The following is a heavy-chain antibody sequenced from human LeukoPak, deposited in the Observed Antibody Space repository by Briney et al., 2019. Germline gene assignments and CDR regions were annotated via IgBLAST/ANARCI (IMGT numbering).Heavy chain of an antibody. CDR1: GFIFSTYS. J-gene: IGHJ4*02. D-gene: IGHD3-3*01. Sequence: GGSLRLSCAASGFIFSTYSMNWVRQAPGKGLEWGSSISGSSIYVYYSDSVRGRFTISRDNAKKPLYLQMNSLRAEDTAVYYCARDATPTSGYQFDYWGQGTLVTVSS. CDR2: ISGSSIYV. V-gene: IGHV3-21*01. CDR3: ARDATPTSGYQFDY.